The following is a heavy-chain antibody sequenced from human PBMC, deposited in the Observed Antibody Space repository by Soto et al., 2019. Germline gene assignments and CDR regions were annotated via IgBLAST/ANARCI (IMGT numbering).Heavy chain of an antibody. CDR3: ARQQRYFDWLPGMFDP. J-gene: IGHJ5*02. D-gene: IGHD3-9*01. V-gene: IGHV4-39*02. CDR1: GGSVSSDGSY. Sequence: QLQLQESGPGVVKPSETLSLTCIVSGGSVSSDGSYWGWIRQSPGKGLEWIGSIFYSGTTYYNPSLKSRVTISVDSSKNHFSLKLSSVTAADTAVFYCARQQRYFDWLPGMFDPWGQGTLVTVSS. CDR2: IFYSGTT.